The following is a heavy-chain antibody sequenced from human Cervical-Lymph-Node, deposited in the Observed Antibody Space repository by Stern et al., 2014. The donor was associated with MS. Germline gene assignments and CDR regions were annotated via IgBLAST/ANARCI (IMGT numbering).Heavy chain of an antibody. Sequence: EVQLVESGGGLVQPGGSLRLSCAASGFTFSSYWMHWVRQAPGKGLVWVSRINSDGSSTSYADSVKGRFTISRDNAKNTLYLQMNSLRAEDTAVYYCAREATLLWFGELNYWGQGTLVTVSS. J-gene: IGHJ4*02. V-gene: IGHV3-74*01. CDR1: GFTFSSYW. CDR3: AREATLLWFGELNY. D-gene: IGHD3-10*01. CDR2: INSDGSST.